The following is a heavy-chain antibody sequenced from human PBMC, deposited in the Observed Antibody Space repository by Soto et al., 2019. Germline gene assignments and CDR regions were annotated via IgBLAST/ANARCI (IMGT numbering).Heavy chain of an antibody. J-gene: IGHJ3*02. CDR3: ARESYCSGGSCYSEIDAFDI. Sequence: SVKVSCKASGGTFSSYAISWVRQAPGQGLEWMGGIIPIFGTANYAQKFQGRVTITADESTSTAYMELSSLRSEDTAVYYCARESYCSGGSCYSEIDAFDIWGPGTMVTV. V-gene: IGHV1-69*13. CDR1: GGTFSSYA. CDR2: IIPIFGTA. D-gene: IGHD2-15*01.